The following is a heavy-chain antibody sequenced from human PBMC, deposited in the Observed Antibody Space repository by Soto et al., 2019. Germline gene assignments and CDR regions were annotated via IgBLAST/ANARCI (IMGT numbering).Heavy chain of an antibody. J-gene: IGHJ4*02. CDR3: TKDTYGREDY. CDR1: GFALSTYG. V-gene: IGHV3-21*01. CDR2: ISSSSTYI. Sequence: GGSLRLSCAASGFALSTYGMNWVRQAPGKGLEWVSSISSSSTYISYADSVKGRFTISRDNAKNMLYLQMNSLRAEDTAVYYCTKDTYGREDYWGKGTLVTVSS. D-gene: IGHD4-17*01.